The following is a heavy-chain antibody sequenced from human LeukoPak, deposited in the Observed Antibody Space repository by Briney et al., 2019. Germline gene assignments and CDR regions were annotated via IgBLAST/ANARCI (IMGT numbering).Heavy chain of an antibody. J-gene: IGHJ5*02. CDR3: ANGTNWFDP. V-gene: IGHV4-61*02. D-gene: IGHD1-14*01. CDR1: GASINSDNY. CDR2: IYTTGST. Sequence: SQTLSLTCTVSGASINSDNYWSWIRQPAGKGLEWIGRIYTTGSTNYNPSLNSRVSISVDTSKDQFSLKLSSVTAADTAVYYCANGTNWFDPWGQGTLVTVSS.